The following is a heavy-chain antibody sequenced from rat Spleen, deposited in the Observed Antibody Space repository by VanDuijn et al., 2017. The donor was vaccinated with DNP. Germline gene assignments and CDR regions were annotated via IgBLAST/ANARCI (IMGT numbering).Heavy chain of an antibody. V-gene: IGHV5-29*01. CDR3: ATALADY. CDR2: LSFDGSST. J-gene: IGHJ2*01. Sequence: EVQLVESGGGLVQPGRSLKVSCVASGFTFSKNAMAWVRQAPTKGLEWVAALSFDGSSTYYRDSVKGRFTISRDNAKNTLYLQMDSLRSEDTATYYCATALADYWGQGVMVTVSS. D-gene: IGHD3-1*01. CDR1: GFTFSKNA.